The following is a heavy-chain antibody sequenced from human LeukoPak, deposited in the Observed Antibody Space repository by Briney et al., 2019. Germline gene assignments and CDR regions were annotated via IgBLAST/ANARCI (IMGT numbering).Heavy chain of an antibody. D-gene: IGHD2-2*01. CDR3: ATRGGCSSTSCNNWFDP. CDR1: GGSLSSRSYY. Sequence: PSETLSLTCTVSGGSLSSRSYYWGWIRQPPGKGLEWIGSFYYSGSTYYNPSLKSRVTISVDTSMNQFSLKLNSVTAADTAVYYCATRGGCSSTSCNNWFDPWGQGTLVTVSS. CDR2: FYYSGST. J-gene: IGHJ5*02. V-gene: IGHV4-39*07.